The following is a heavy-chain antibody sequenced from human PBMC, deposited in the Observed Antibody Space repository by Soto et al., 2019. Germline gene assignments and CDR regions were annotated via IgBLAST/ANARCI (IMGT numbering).Heavy chain of an antibody. CDR3: SRSLDS. V-gene: IGHV3-7*01. Sequence: GALRLSCAASGFTFSTYWMDWVRQTPGKGLEWVANINQDGSEKNYVDSVKGRFTIYRDNAKNSLYLQMSSLTAEDSALYYCSRSLDSWGQGTLVTVSS. J-gene: IGHJ4*02. CDR1: GFTFSTYW. CDR2: INQDGSEK.